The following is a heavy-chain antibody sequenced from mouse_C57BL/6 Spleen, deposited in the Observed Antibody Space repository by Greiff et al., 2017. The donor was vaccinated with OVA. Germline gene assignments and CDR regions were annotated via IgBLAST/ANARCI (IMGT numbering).Heavy chain of an antibody. Sequence: QVQLQQPGAELVKPGASVKMSCKASGYTFTSYWITWVKQRPGQGLEWIGDIYPGSGSTNYNEKFKSKATLTVATSSSTAYMQLSSLTSEDSAVYYCARERNYFDDWGQGTTLTVSS. V-gene: IGHV1-55*01. CDR3: ARERNYFDD. CDR1: GYTFTSYW. CDR2: IYPGSGST. J-gene: IGHJ2*01.